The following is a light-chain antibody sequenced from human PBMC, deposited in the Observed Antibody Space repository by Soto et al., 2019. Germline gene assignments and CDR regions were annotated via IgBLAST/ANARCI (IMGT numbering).Light chain of an antibody. Sequence: EIVLTQSPGTLSLSPGERATLSCRASQSVSYYLAWYQQKPGQAPRLLIYDASSRATGVPDRFSGSGSGTDFTLTISSLEPEDFAVYYCQQRSNWPGTFGQGTKVDIK. CDR3: QQRSNWPGT. CDR2: DAS. J-gene: IGKJ1*01. CDR1: QSVSYY. V-gene: IGKV3-11*01.